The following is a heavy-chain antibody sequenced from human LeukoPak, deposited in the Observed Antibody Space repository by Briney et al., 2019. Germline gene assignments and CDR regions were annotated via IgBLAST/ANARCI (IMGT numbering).Heavy chain of an antibody. CDR3: ARYRELRVLDFDH. J-gene: IGHJ4*02. CDR2: ISSSSSYI. CDR1: GFTFSSYS. Sequence: GGSLLLSCAASGFTFSSYSMNWVRQAPGKGLEWVSSISSSSSYIYYADSVKGRFTISRGNAKNSLYLQMNSLRAEDTAVYYCARYRELRVLDFDHWGQGTLVTVSS. V-gene: IGHV3-21*01. D-gene: IGHD1-26*01.